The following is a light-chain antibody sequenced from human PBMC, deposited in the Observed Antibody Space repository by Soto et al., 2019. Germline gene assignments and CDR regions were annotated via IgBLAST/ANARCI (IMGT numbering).Light chain of an antibody. J-gene: IGLJ2*01. CDR1: SSDIGSYNY. CDR3: SSYTSTSTLV. Sequence: QSVLTQPASVSGSPGQSITISCTGASSDIGSYNYVSWYQQHPGKAPKLLIYDVTKWPSGISNRFSGSKSGNTASLTISGLQAEDEDDYYCSSYTSTSTLVFGGGTQLTVL. CDR2: DVT. V-gene: IGLV2-14*01.